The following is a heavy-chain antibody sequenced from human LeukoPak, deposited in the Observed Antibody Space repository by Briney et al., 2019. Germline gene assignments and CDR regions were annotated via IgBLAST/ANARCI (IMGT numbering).Heavy chain of an antibody. V-gene: IGHV3-49*04. CDR2: IRSKAYGGTT. CDR3: TRDAKPNIVVVPAAPRPYYYYMDV. Sequence: GGSLRLSCTASGFTFGDYAMSWVRQAPGKGLEWVGFIRSKAYGGTTEYAASVKGRFTISRDDSKSIAYLQMNSLKTEDTAVYYCTRDAKPNIVVVPAAPRPYYYYMDVWAKGPRSPSP. CDR1: GFTFGDYA. D-gene: IGHD2-2*01. J-gene: IGHJ6*03.